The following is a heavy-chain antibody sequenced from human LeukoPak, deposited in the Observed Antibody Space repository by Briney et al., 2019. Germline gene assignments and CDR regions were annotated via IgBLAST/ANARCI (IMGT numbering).Heavy chain of an antibody. CDR2: INHSGST. CDR3: ARISRDIVVVPAATNGWFDP. Sequence: SETLSLTCTVSGGSISSSSYYWGWIRQPPGKGLEWIGEINHSGSTNYNPSLKRRVTISVDTSKNQFSLKLSSVTAADTAVYYCARISRDIVVVPAATNGWFDPWGQGTLVTVSS. CDR1: GGSISSSSYY. J-gene: IGHJ5*02. D-gene: IGHD2-2*01. V-gene: IGHV4-39*07.